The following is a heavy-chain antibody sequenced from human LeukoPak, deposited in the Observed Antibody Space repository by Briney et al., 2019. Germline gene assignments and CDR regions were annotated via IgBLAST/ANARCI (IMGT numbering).Heavy chain of an antibody. J-gene: IGHJ4*02. CDR1: GFTFSSYD. D-gene: IGHD4-17*01. CDR3: ARDRSNGDYAFDY. Sequence: PGGSLRLSCTASGFTFSSYDMSWVRQAPWKGLEWVSSITTYSSYIHYADSVKGRFTISRDNAKNSLYLQMNSLRAEDTAVYYCARDRSNGDYAFDYWGQGALVTVSS. CDR2: ITTYSSYI. V-gene: IGHV3-21*01.